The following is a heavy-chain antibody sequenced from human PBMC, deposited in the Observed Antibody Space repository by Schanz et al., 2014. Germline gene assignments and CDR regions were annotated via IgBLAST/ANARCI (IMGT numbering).Heavy chain of an antibody. J-gene: IGHJ4*02. D-gene: IGHD3-16*01. CDR3: AATTSLAD. V-gene: IGHV3-11*04. CDR2: ISRDGTTS. CDR1: GFTFSDSW. Sequence: VQLVESGGGLVQPGGSLRLSCAASGFTFSDSWMHWVRQAPGKGLEWLSYISRDGTTSYYADSVKGRFTISRDNAKNSLYLEMTSLRGEDTAVYYCAATTSLADWGQGTLVTVSS.